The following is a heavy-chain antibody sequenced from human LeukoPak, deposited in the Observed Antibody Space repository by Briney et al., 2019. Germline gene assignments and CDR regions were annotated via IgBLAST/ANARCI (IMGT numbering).Heavy chain of an antibody. CDR1: GFTFSRYW. D-gene: IGHD3-22*01. Sequence: GGSLRLSCAASGFTFSRYWMSWVRQAPRKGLEWVANIKQDGSETYYVDSVKGRFTISRDNAKNSLYLQMSSPRAEDTAVYYCARDKGDYDTSGSLFVFGGQGTLVTVSS. V-gene: IGHV3-7*03. CDR2: IKQDGSET. J-gene: IGHJ4*02. CDR3: ARDKGDYDTSGSLFVF.